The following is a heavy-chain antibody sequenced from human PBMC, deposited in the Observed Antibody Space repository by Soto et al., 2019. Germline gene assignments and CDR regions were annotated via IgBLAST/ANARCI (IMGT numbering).Heavy chain of an antibody. Sequence: SQTLSLTCAISGDSVSSNSAAWNWIRQSPSRGLEWLGRTYYRSKWYNDYAVSVKSRITINPDTSKNQFSLQLNSVTPEDTAVYYCARAGNCPLYYDFWSGYYTGIGYYYYGMDVWGQGTTVTVS. J-gene: IGHJ6*02. V-gene: IGHV6-1*01. D-gene: IGHD3-3*01. CDR2: TYYRSKWYN. CDR1: GDSVSSNSAA. CDR3: ARAGNCPLYYDFWSGYYTGIGYYYYGMDV.